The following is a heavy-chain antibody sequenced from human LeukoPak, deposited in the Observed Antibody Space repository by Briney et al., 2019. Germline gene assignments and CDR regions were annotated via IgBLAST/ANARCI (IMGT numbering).Heavy chain of an antibody. CDR3: AKDRVLWFGEGIDY. CDR2: ISYDGSNK. J-gene: IGHJ4*02. CDR1: GFTFSSYG. Sequence: GRSLRLSCAASGFTFSSYGMHWVRDAPRKGLEWVAVISYDGSNKYYADSVKGRFTISRDNSKNTLYLQRNSLRAEDTAVYYCAKDRVLWFGEGIDYWGQGTLVTVSS. V-gene: IGHV3-30*18. D-gene: IGHD3-10*01.